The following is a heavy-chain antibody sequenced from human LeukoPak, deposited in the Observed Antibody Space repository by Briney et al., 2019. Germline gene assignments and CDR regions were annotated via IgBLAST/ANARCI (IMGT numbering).Heavy chain of an antibody. CDR3: GRQGSGWYSMDLGGWFDP. Sequence: GESLKISCKGSGYSFTSYWIGWVRQMPGKGLEWMGIIYPGDSDTRYSPSFQGQVTISADKSISTAYLQWSSLKASDTAMYYCGRQGSGWYSMDLGGWFDPWGQGTLVTVSS. V-gene: IGHV5-51*01. J-gene: IGHJ5*02. CDR1: GYSFTSYW. CDR2: IYPGDSDT. D-gene: IGHD6-19*01.